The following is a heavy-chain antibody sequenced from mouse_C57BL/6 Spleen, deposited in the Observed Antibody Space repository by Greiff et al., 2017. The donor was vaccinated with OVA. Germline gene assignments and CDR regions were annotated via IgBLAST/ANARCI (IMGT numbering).Heavy chain of an antibody. V-gene: IGHV5-4*01. CDR1: GFTFSSYA. CDR2: ISDGGSYT. D-gene: IGHD3-1*01. J-gene: IGHJ2*01. CDR3: ARDREELFDY. Sequence: EVQRVESGGGLVKPGGSLKLSCAASGFTFSSYAMSWVRQTPEKRLEWVATISDGGSYTYYPDNVKGRFTISRDNAKNNLYLQMSHLKSEDTAMYYCARDREELFDYWGQGTTLTVSS.